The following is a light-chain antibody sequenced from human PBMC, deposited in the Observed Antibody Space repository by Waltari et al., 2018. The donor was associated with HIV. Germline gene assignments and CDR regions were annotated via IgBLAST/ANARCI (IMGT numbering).Light chain of an antibody. CDR1: TSNIGAPFD. J-gene: IGLJ2*01. CDR3: QSYDSSLSSWI. V-gene: IGLV1-40*01. Sequence: QSVLTQPPSLSGAPGQRVTISCTGRTSNIGAPFDVPWYQQFPGKAPKLLIHGNTLRPSGVPDRFSASTSGSSASLAITGLHLEDEATYYCQSYDSSLSSWIFGGGTKLTVL. CDR2: GNT.